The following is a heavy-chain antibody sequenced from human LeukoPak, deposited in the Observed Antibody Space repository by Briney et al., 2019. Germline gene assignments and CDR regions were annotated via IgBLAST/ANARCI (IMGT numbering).Heavy chain of an antibody. CDR1: GFIFDNYW. Sequence: GGSLRLSCAASGFIFDNYWMSWVRQAPAKGLEWVANIKQDESAKYYVDSVKGRFTIPRDNAKNTLYLQMDGLRADDTAVYYCARLQWPQLRAFDIWGQGTMVTVSS. D-gene: IGHD5-24*01. V-gene: IGHV3-7*01. CDR3: ARLQWPQLRAFDI. J-gene: IGHJ3*02. CDR2: IKQDESAK.